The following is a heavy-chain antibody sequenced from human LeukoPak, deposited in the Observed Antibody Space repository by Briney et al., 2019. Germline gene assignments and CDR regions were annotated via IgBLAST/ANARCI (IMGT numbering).Heavy chain of an antibody. Sequence: PGGSLRLSCAASGFTVSSNYMSWVRQAPGKGLEWVSVTYRGGSTYYADSVKGRFTISRDNSKNTLYLQMNSLRAEDTAVYYCAAVAAAGPLGSNAFDIWGQGTMVTVS. CDR3: AAVAAAGPLGSNAFDI. CDR1: GFTVSSNY. CDR2: TYRGGST. V-gene: IGHV3-53*01. J-gene: IGHJ3*02. D-gene: IGHD6-13*01.